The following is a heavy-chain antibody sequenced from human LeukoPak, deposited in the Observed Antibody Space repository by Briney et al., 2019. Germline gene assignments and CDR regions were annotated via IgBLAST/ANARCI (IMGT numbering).Heavy chain of an antibody. V-gene: IGHV1-46*01. D-gene: IGHD3-9*01. CDR3: ARGILTGSPSSDRDY. Sequence: GASVKVSCKASVYTFTSYYMHWVRQAPGQGLEWMGIINPSGGSTSYAQKFQGRVTMTRDTSTSTVYMELSSLRSEDTAVYYCARGILTGSPSSDRDYWGQGTLVTVSS. CDR1: VYTFTSYY. CDR2: INPSGGST. J-gene: IGHJ4*02.